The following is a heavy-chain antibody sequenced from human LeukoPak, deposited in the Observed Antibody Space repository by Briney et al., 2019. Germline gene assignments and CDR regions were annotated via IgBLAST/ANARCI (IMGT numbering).Heavy chain of an antibody. CDR3: ARGLMGGYPHFDF. D-gene: IGHD3-22*01. CDR2: ITTSSTYT. CDR1: GFSFSSYN. Sequence: GSLRLSCEASGFSFSSYNMDWVRQTPGKVLEWISSITTSSTYTFYADSVKGRFTISRDNARNSLYLQMNSLRVEDTAFYYCARGLMGGYPHFDFWGQGILVTVSS. J-gene: IGHJ4*02. V-gene: IGHV3-21*04.